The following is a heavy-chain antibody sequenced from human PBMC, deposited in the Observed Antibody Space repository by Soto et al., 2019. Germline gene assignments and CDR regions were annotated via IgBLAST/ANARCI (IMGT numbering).Heavy chain of an antibody. CDR1: GGSISSYY. CDR3: ARGRGGWFINQLLNAFDI. V-gene: IGHV4-59*01. CDR2: IYYSGST. J-gene: IGHJ3*02. Sequence: QVQLQESGPGLVKPSETLSLTCTVSGGSISSYYWSWIRQPPGKGLEWIGYIYYSGSTNYNPSLKSRVTISVDTSKNQFSLKLSPVTAADTAVYYCARGRGGWFINQLLNAFDIWGQGTMVTVSS. D-gene: IGHD2-2*01.